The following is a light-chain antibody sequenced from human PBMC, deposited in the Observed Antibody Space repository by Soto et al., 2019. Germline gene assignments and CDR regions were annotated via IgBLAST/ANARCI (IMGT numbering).Light chain of an antibody. V-gene: IGKV3-15*01. Sequence: EIVMTQSPATLSVSPGEGATLSCRASQSVSSKLAWYQQKPGQAPRLLIYGASTRATGIPARFSGSGSGTEFTLIIGSLQYEDSAVYYCQQYNSWLWTFGQGTKADIK. J-gene: IGKJ1*01. CDR3: QQYNSWLWT. CDR1: QSVSSK. CDR2: GAS.